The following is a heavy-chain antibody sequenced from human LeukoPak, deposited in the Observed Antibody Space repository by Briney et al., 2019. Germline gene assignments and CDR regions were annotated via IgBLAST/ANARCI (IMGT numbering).Heavy chain of an antibody. CDR3: ARGVDYYDSSGYFDY. CDR2: IIPIFGTA. D-gene: IGHD3-22*01. V-gene: IGHV1-69*05. CDR1: GYTFTSYA. J-gene: IGHJ4*02. Sequence: AASVKVSCKASGYTFTSYAISWVRQAPGQGLEWMGGIIPIFGTANYAQKFQGRVTITTDESTSTAYMELSSLRSEDTAVYYCARGVDYYDSSGYFDYWGQGTLVTVSS.